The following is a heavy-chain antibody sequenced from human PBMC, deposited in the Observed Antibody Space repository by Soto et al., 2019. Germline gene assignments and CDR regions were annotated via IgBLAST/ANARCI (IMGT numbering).Heavy chain of an antibody. V-gene: IGHV3-21*06. CDR2: ISTSSSYI. J-gene: IGHJ3*02. CDR1: VFTFSIYR. CDR3: AGEPYGDGHGFDI. D-gene: IGHD4-17*01. Sequence: GGSLRLSCAASVFTFSIYRINWVRQAPGKGLEWVSGISTSSSYIYDADSVKGRFTISRDNGKNSLYLQMNSLRAEDTAVYYCAGEPYGDGHGFDIWGQGTMVTV.